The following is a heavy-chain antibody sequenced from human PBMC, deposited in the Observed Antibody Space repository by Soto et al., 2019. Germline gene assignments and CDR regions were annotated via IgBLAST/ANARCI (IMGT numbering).Heavy chain of an antibody. J-gene: IGHJ4*02. D-gene: IGHD3-3*01. CDR1: AFSLSTSTMS. CDR3: ARILVGYDFWSGYPPPQVYYFDY. CDR2: IAWDDDK. V-gene: IGHV2-70*11. Sequence: SGPTLVNPTQTITLTSTFSAFSLSTSTMSVSWIRQPPGKALEWLARIAWDDDKYYSTSLKSRLTISKDTSKSQVVLTMTNMDPVDTATYYCARILVGYDFWSGYPPPQVYYFDYWGQGTLVTVSS.